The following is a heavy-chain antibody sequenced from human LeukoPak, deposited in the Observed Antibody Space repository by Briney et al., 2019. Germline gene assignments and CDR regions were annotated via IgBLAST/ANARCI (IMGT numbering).Heavy chain of an antibody. CDR2: IYHSGST. J-gene: IGHJ6*03. CDR3: ARDDSSSSDYYYYMDV. D-gene: IGHD6-6*01. V-gene: IGHV4-30-2*01. Sequence: PSQTLSLTCTVSGGSISSGGYYWSWLRQPPGKGLEWIGYIYHSGSTYYDPSLKSRVTISVDRSKNQFSLKLSSVTAADTAVYYCARDDSSSSDYYYYMDVWGKGTTVTVSS. CDR1: GGSISSGGYY.